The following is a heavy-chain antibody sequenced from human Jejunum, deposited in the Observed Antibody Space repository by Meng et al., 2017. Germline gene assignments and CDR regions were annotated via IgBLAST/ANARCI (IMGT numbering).Heavy chain of an antibody. Sequence: SLKISCAASGFTFDDYAMHWVRQAPGKGLEWVSGISWSRGSIDYADSVKGRFTISRDNAKNSLYLQMNSLRAEDTDLYYCAKDEANWLAFDIWGQGTMVTVSS. V-gene: IGHV3-9*01. CDR3: AKDEANWLAFDI. CDR2: ISWSRGSI. J-gene: IGHJ3*02. D-gene: IGHD7-27*01. CDR1: GFTFDDYA.